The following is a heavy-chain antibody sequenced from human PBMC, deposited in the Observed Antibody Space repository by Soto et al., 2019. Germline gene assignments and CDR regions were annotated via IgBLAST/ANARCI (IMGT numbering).Heavy chain of an antibody. CDR3: ASTRFWSGYYGFDY. J-gene: IGHJ4*02. Sequence: TSETLSLTCTVSGGSISSYYWSWIRQPPGKGLEWIGYIYYSGSTNYNPSLKSRVTISVDTSKNQFSLKLSSVTAADTAVYYCASTRFWSGYYGFDYWGQGTLVTVSS. CDR1: GGSISSYY. V-gene: IGHV4-59*01. CDR2: IYYSGST. D-gene: IGHD3-3*01.